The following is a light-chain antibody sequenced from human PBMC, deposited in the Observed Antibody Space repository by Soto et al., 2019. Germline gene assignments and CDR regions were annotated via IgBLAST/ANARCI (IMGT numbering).Light chain of an antibody. J-gene: IGKJ5*01. V-gene: IGKV1-13*02. Sequence: AIQLTQSPSSLSASVGDRVSMTCRASQGISSALAWYQHKPGKPPKILIYDASSLQSGVPSRFSGSESGTACTLTISSLQPEDFATYYCQQLKSYPFTFGQGTRLEIK. CDR1: QGISSA. CDR2: DAS. CDR3: QQLKSYPFT.